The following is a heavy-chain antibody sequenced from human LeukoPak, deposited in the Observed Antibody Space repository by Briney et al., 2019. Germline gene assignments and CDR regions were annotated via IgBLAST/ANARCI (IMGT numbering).Heavy chain of an antibody. J-gene: IGHJ2*01. V-gene: IGHV1-2*06. CDR3: SRERIRGYWYFDL. Sequence: GASVKVSCKASGYTFTGYYMHWVRQAPGQGLEWMGRINPNSGGTNYAQKFQGRVTMTRDTSISTAYMELSRLRSDDTAVYYCSRERIRGYWYFDLWGRGTLVTVSS. CDR2: INPNSGGT. CDR1: GYTFTGYY. D-gene: IGHD2-15*01.